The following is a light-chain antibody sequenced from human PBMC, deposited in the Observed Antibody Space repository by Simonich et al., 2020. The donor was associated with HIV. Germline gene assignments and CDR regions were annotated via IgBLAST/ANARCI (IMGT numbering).Light chain of an antibody. CDR1: QSVSSD. CDR3: QQRSNWPST. J-gene: IGKJ4*01. Sequence: EIVLTQSPATLSFFPGERAPLSCRPIQSVSSDLARFQPKPGQAPRLFIYDESNRATGIPARFSGSGSGTDFTLTISSLEPEDFAVYYCQQRSNWPSTFGGGTKVEIK. CDR2: DES. V-gene: IGKV3-11*01.